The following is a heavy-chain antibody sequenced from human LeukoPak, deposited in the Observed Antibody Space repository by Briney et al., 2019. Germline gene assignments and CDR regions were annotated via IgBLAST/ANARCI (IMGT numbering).Heavy chain of an antibody. D-gene: IGHD6-13*01. CDR1: GFTFSSYS. J-gene: IGHJ4*02. CDR2: INSDGSST. Sequence: PGGSLRLSCAASGFTFSSYSMNWVRQAPGKGLVWVSRINSDGSSTSYADSVKGRFTISRDNAKNTLYLQMNSLRAEDTAVYYCARVNSWSGAFDYWGQGTLVTVSS. CDR3: ARVNSWSGAFDY. V-gene: IGHV3-74*01.